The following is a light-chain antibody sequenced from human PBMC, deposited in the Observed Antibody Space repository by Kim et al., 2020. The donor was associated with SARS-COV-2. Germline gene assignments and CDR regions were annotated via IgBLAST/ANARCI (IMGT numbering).Light chain of an antibody. CDR3: LQHKTFPYT. J-gene: IGKJ2*01. V-gene: IGKV1-17*03. CDR2: DVS. Sequence: DIQMTQSTSAMSASLGDRVTITCRERQGISRFLAWFQQKAGKVPKRLIYDVSTLQSGVPSRFSGSGSGTEFTLTITSLQPEDFATYFCLQHKTFPYTFGQGTKLEI. CDR1: QGISRF.